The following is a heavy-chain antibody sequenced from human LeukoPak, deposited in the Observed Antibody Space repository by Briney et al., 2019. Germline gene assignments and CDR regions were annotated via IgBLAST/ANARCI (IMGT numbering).Heavy chain of an antibody. CDR3: ARTDVDTAMVVDY. Sequence: PSETLSLTCAVYGGSFSGYYWSWIRQPPGKGLEWLGEINHSGSTNYNPSLKSRVTISVDTSKNQFSLKLSSVTAADTAVYYCARTDVDTAMVVDYWGQGTLVTVSS. V-gene: IGHV4-34*01. J-gene: IGHJ4*02. CDR2: INHSGST. CDR1: GGSFSGYY. D-gene: IGHD5-18*01.